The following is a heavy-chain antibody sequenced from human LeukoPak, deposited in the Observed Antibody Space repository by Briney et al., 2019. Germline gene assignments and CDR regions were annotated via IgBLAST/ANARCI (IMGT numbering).Heavy chain of an antibody. Sequence: SETLSLTCTVSGGSISGFYWGWIRQPPGKGLEWIGSIYYSGSTYYNPSLKSRVTISVDTSKNQFSLKLSSVTAADTAVYYCASPTVTTKRNGPYFDYWGQGTLVTVSS. V-gene: IGHV4-39*01. CDR3: ASPTVTTKRNGPYFDY. J-gene: IGHJ4*02. CDR2: IYYSGST. D-gene: IGHD4-17*01. CDR1: GGSISGFY.